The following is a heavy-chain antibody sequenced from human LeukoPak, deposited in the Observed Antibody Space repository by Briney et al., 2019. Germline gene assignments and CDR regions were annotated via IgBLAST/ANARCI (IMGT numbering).Heavy chain of an antibody. CDR2: FDPADEKT. CDR1: GYKLTELS. CDR3: AREHYYGSGSYYQGRWFDP. V-gene: IGHV1-24*01. Sequence: ASVKVSCKVSGYKLTELSIHWVREAPGKGLEWVGGFDPADEKTIYAQKFQGRVTITEDTSTDTAYMELSSLRSEDTAVYYCAREHYYGSGSYYQGRWFDPWGQGTLVTVSS. D-gene: IGHD3-10*01. J-gene: IGHJ5*02.